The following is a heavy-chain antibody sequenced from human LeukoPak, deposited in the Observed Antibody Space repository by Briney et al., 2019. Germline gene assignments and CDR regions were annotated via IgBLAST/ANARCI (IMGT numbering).Heavy chain of an antibody. CDR3: ARHNRDSSGYLDY. D-gene: IGHD3-22*01. J-gene: IGHJ4*02. CDR2: IYYSGST. V-gene: IGHV4-39*01. Sequence: PSETLSLTCAVSGGSISSSSYYWGWIRQPPGKGLEWIGSIYYSGSTYYNPSLKSQVTISVDTSKNQFSLKLSSVTAADTAVYYCARHNRDSSGYLDYWGQGTLVTVSS. CDR1: GGSISSSSYY.